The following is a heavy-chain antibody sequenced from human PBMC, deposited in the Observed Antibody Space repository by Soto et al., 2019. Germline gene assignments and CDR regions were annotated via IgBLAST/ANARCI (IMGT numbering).Heavy chain of an antibody. V-gene: IGHV4-39*01. CDR1: GGSISSSNYY. J-gene: IGHJ4*02. CDR3: ARHPQYYDSTGQYYHFDY. D-gene: IGHD3-22*01. Sequence: QLQLQESGPGLVKPSETLSLTCTVSGGSISSSNYYWAWIRQPPGKGLEWIGSISYSGSTYYNPSLKSRVTISVDTSNNQFFLRVSSVTAADTAVYYCARHPQYYDSTGQYYHFDYWGQGTLVTVSS. CDR2: ISYSGST.